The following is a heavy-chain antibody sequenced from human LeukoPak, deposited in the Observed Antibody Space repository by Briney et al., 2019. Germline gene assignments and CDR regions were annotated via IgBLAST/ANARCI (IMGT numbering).Heavy chain of an antibody. CDR3: ARVVAAAGNNWFDP. J-gene: IGHJ5*02. CDR2: IHDSRST. CDR1: GDSISRGGSS. D-gene: IGHD6-13*01. Sequence: SETLSLICVFSGDSISRGGSSWSWIRQTRGKVLEWIAYIHDSRSTYNNASLKSRLSIGIDISNNQFSVKLNSVTAADRAVYYCARVVAAAGNNWFDPWGQGTLVTVSS. V-gene: IGHV4-30-4*07.